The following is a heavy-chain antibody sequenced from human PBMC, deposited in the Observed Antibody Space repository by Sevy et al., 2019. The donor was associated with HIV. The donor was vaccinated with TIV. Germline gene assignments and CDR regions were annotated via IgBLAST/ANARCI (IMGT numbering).Heavy chain of an antibody. CDR3: GRDNWGSIDY. D-gene: IGHD7-27*01. V-gene: IGHV4-59*01. CDR1: GGSLNTYG. CDR2: AYYNGGT. J-gene: IGHJ4*02. Sequence: SETLSLTCTVSGGSLNTYGWSWIRQPPGKGLEWIGYAYYNGGTNYNPSLKSRLTILVGTSERQFSLQLSSVTPADTAVYYCGRDNWGSIDYWGQGVMVTVSS.